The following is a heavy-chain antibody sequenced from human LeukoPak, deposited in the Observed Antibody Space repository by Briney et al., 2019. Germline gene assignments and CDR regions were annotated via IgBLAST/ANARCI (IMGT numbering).Heavy chain of an antibody. CDR3: ARRYYYNLGSFPFDF. V-gene: IGHV4-34*01. CDR2: IHNSGTT. D-gene: IGHD3-10*01. J-gene: IGHJ4*02. Sequence: SETLSLTCAVSGGPFSGYFWSWIRQSSGKGLEWIGEIHNSGTTNYNPSLNSRVTISEDTSKNQFSLNLSSVTAADMAVYYCARRYYYNLGSFPFDFWGQGTLVTVSS. CDR1: GGPFSGYF.